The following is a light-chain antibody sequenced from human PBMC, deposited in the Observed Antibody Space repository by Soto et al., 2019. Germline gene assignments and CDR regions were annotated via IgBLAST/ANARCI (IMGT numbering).Light chain of an antibody. Sequence: EVVLTQSPGTLSLSPGDRATLSCRASQSVSSNYLAWYQQKPGQAPRLLIYAASSRATGIPDRFSGGGSGTDFTLTISRLEPEVFAVYYCQQYGSSPRTFGQGTELEI. J-gene: IGKJ2*01. CDR1: QSVSSNY. CDR2: AAS. V-gene: IGKV3-20*01. CDR3: QQYGSSPRT.